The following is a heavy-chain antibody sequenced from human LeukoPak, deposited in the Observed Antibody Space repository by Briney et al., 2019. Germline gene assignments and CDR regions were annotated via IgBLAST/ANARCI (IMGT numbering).Heavy chain of an antibody. V-gene: IGHV3-9*01. Sequence: GGSLRLSCAASGFTFDDYAMLGVRQAPGKGLEWVSGISWNSGSIGYADSVKGRFTISRDNAKNSLYLQMNSLRAEDTAVYYCARDGIPMITYWGQGTLVTVSS. CDR2: ISWNSGSI. CDR1: GFTFDDYA. CDR3: ARDGIPMITY. D-gene: IGHD3-22*01. J-gene: IGHJ4*02.